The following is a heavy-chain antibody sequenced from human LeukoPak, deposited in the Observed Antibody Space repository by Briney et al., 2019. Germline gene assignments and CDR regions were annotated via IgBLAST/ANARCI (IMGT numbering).Heavy chain of an antibody. V-gene: IGHV3-48*04. Sequence: GGSLRLSCAASGFTFNLFGMTWVRQAPGKGLEWVSYISSSGSTIYYADSVKGRFTISRDNAKNSLYLQMNSLRAEDTAVYYCARGAVRNYVWGSYRSYYFDYWGQGTLVTVSS. CDR2: ISSSGSTI. J-gene: IGHJ4*02. D-gene: IGHD3-16*02. CDR1: GFTFNLFG. CDR3: ARGAVRNYVWGSYRSYYFDY.